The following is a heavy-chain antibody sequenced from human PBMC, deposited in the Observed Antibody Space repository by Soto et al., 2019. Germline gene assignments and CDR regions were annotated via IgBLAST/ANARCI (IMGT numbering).Heavy chain of an antibody. V-gene: IGHV4-34*01. CDR2: INHSGST. Sequence: SETLSLTCAVYGGSFSGYYWSWIRQPPGKGLEWIGEINHSGSTNYNPSLKSRVTISVDTSKNQFSLKLSSLTAADTAVYYCARGTDIVVVPAAPGVYYYMDVWGKGTTVTVSS. D-gene: IGHD2-2*01. CDR1: GGSFSGYY. CDR3: ARGTDIVVVPAAPGVYYYMDV. J-gene: IGHJ6*03.